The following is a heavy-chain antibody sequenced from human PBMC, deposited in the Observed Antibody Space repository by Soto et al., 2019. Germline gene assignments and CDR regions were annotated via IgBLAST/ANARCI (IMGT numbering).Heavy chain of an antibody. Sequence: QVQLVQSGAEVKKPGASVKVSYKASGYTFTSYYMHWVRQAPGQGLEWMGIINPSGGSTSYAQKFHGRVTMTRDTSTSTVYMELSSLRSEDTAVYYCASNLDHIAAGVGAFDIWGQGTMVTVSS. CDR3: ASNLDHIAAGVGAFDI. D-gene: IGHD6-6*01. V-gene: IGHV1-46*01. CDR2: INPSGGST. J-gene: IGHJ3*02. CDR1: GYTFTSYY.